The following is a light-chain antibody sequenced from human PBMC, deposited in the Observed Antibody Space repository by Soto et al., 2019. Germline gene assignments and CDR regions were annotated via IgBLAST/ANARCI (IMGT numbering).Light chain of an antibody. V-gene: IGLV2-11*01. CDR2: DVS. Sequence: QSALTQPRSVSGSPGPSVTISCTGTSSDVGGYNYVSWYHQHPGKAPKLMIYDVSKRPSGVPDRFSGSKSGNTASLTISGLQAEDEADYYCCSYAGSYSYVFGTGTKLTVL. CDR3: CSYAGSYSYV. CDR1: SSDVGGYNY. J-gene: IGLJ1*01.